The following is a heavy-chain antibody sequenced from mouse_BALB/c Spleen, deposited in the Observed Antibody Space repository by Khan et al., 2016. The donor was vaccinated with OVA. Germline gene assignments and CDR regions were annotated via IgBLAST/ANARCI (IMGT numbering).Heavy chain of an antibody. J-gene: IGHJ2*01. CDR2: ICAGGST. CDR3: ARNREPDYFDY. CDR1: GFSLTSYG. V-gene: IGHV2-9*02. Sequence: QVQLKESGPGLVAPSQSLSITCTVSGFSLTSYGVHWVRQPQGKGLEWLGVICAGGSTTYNSALMSSLSISTANSKSQVFLKMTRLQTADTAMYYCARNREPDYFDYWGQGTALTVSS.